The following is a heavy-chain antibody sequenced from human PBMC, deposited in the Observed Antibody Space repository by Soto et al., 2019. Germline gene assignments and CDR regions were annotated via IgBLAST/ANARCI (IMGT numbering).Heavy chain of an antibody. V-gene: IGHV4-39*01. CDR1: GGSISSSSYY. D-gene: IGHD3-3*01. CDR3: ARAIFGVVIISDY. CDR2: IYYSGST. Sequence: SETLSLTCTVSGGSISSSSYYWGWIRQPPGKGLEWIGSIYYSGSTYYNPSLKSRVTISVDTSKNQFSLKLSSVTAADTAVYYCARAIFGVVIISDYWGQGTLVTVSS. J-gene: IGHJ4*02.